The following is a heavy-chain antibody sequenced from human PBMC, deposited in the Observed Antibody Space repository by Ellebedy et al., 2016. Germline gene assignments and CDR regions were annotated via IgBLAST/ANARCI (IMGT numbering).Heavy chain of an antibody. Sequence: GGSLRLSXAASGFRVTSNDMSWVRQAPGRGLELVSLMYAGGSEYYADSVKGRFAITRGSSRNTLFLQMNSLRAEDTAVYYCVSRRSNSFDLWGQGTTVTVSS. J-gene: IGHJ3*01. CDR1: GFRVTSND. V-gene: IGHV3-53*01. CDR3: VSRRSNSFDL. CDR2: MYAGGSE. D-gene: IGHD6-13*01.